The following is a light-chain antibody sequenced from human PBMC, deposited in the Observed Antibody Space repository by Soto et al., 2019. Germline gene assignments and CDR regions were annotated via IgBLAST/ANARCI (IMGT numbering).Light chain of an antibody. CDR1: QRVNSY. CDR3: QPRSKWRT. V-gene: IGKV3-11*01. CDR2: DAS. Sequence: EIVLTQSPATLSLSPGETATLSCMAMQRVNSYLAGYQHQPCQAPRLLIYDASYRATGIPARFSGSASGTDFTHTIGSQEPEDFVVYYYQPRSKWRTFGQWTQVEIK. J-gene: IGKJ1*01.